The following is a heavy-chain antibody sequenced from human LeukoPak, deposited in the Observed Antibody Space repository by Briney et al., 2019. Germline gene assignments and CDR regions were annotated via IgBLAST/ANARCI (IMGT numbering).Heavy chain of an antibody. D-gene: IGHD3-9*01. CDR2: ISHSGSP. CDR3: ARDSIAGYSLSW. Sequence: SGTLSLTCGVSGGFIINGKWWSWVRQPPGKGLEWIGEISHSGSPNYNPSLKGRLTISVDTAKNQFSLKLSSVTAADTAVYYCARDSIAGYSLSWWGQGTLATVSS. CDR1: GGFIINGKW. V-gene: IGHV4-4*02. J-gene: IGHJ4*02.